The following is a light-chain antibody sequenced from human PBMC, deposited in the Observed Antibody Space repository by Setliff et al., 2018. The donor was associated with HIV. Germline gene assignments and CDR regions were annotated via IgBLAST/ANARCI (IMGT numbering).Light chain of an antibody. CDR2: AAS. V-gene: IGKV1-9*01. CDR3: QQLINYPSLT. J-gene: IGKJ4*01. CDR1: QAINNY. Sequence: DIQLTQSPSFLSASVGDRVTITCRASQAINNYLAWYHQKPGKAPKLLIYAASTLQSGVPSRFSGSGSGTEFTLTISSLQPEDFATYYCQQLINYPSLTFGGGTKVDIK.